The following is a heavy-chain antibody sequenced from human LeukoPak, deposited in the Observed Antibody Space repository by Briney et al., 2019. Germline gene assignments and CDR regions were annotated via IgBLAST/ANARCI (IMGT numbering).Heavy chain of an antibody. D-gene: IGHD1-26*01. CDR2: ISGSGDST. CDR3: AKSVVSGYFDY. J-gene: IGHJ4*02. Sequence: PGGSLRLSCAASGFTFSGYAMTWVRQAPGKGLEWVSSISGSGDSTYYADSVQGRLTISRDNSKNTLYLQMNSLRAEDTAVYYCAKSVVSGYFDYWGQGTLVTVSS. CDR1: GFTFSGYA. V-gene: IGHV3-23*01.